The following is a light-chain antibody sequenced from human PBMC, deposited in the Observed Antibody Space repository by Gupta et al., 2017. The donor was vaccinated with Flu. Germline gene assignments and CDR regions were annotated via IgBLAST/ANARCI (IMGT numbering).Light chain of an antibody. CDR1: QSLLHSSGHNY. V-gene: IGKV2-28*01. J-gene: IGKJ2*03. CDR2: LGA. Sequence: DIVMTQCPLSLPVTPGETDSISCRSSQSLLHSSGHNYLDWYLQKPGQSPRLLIYLGANRAPGVPDRFSGSGSGTDFTLKISRVEAEDVGVYYCMQALQTPYSFGQGTKLEI. CDR3: MQALQTPYS.